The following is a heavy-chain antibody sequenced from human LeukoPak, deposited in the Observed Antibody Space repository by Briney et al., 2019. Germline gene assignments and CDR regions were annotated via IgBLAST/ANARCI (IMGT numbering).Heavy chain of an antibody. D-gene: IGHD3-16*02. CDR2: ISAYNGNT. J-gene: IGHJ4*02. V-gene: IGHV1-18*01. CDR1: GYTFTSYG. CDR3: ARVSYDYVWGSYREIAFDY. Sequence: ASVKVSCKASGYTFTSYGISWVRQAPGQGLEWMGWISAYNGNTNYAQKLQGRVTMTTDTSTSTAYMELRSLRSDDTAVYYCARVSYDYVWGSYREIAFDYWGQGTLVTVSS.